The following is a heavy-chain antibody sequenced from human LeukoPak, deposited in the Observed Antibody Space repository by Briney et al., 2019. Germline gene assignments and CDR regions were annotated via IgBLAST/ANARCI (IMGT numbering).Heavy chain of an antibody. J-gene: IGHJ4*02. CDR3: ASRSSSSIADFDY. CDR1: GGSFSGYY. V-gene: IGHV4-34*01. CDR2: INHSGST. Sequence: SETLSLICAVYGGSFSGYYWSWIRQPPGKGLEWIGEINHSGSTNYNPSLKSRVTISVDTSKNQFSLKLSSVTAADTAVYFCASRSSSSIADFDYWGQGTLVTVSS. D-gene: IGHD6-6*01.